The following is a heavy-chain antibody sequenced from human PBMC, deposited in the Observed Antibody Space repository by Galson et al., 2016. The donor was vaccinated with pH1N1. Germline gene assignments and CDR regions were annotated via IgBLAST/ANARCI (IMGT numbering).Heavy chain of an antibody. CDR2: IIPIFGTT. Sequence: FSNYAINWVRQAPGQGLEWVGGIIPIFGTTNYPQKFQGRVTITADKSTDTAYMELSSLRSEDSAVYYCAHAQTIGYCSSASCYTGDFDYWGQGTLVTVSS. CDR1: FSNYA. J-gene: IGHJ4*02. V-gene: IGHV1-69*06. D-gene: IGHD2-2*02. CDR3: AHAQTIGYCSSASCYTGDFDY.